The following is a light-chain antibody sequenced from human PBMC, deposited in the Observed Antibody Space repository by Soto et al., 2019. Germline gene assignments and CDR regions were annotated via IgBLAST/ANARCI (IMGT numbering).Light chain of an antibody. CDR2: GAS. Sequence: VLKKSPGTLSLSPGERATLSCRASQSVSSSYLAWYQQKPGQAPRLLIYGASSRATGIPDRFSGSGSGTDFTLTISRLEPEDFALYYCPQYGSSSWTFGHGTKVDIK. V-gene: IGKV3-20*01. CDR3: PQYGSSSWT. J-gene: IGKJ1*01. CDR1: QSVSSSY.